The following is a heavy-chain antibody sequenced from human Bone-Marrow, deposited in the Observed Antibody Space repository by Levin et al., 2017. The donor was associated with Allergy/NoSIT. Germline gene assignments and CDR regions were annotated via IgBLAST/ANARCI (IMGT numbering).Heavy chain of an antibody. CDR1: GVSVSNSRYY. J-gene: IGHJ4*02. Sequence: PSETPSLTCSVSGVSVSNSRYYWAWIRQPPGKRLEWIGTIYYSGSSDYNPSLKSRVTMSLETSRNQFSLNLKSVTAADTAVYYCARLGDYVWGSFRTDFDYWGQGTRVSVSS. D-gene: IGHD3-16*02. V-gene: IGHV4-39*01. CDR2: IYYSGSS. CDR3: ARLGDYVWGSFRTDFDY.